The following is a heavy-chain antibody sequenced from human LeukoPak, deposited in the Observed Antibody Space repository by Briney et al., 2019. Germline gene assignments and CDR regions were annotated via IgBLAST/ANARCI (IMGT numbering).Heavy chain of an antibody. V-gene: IGHV4-34*01. CDR1: GGSFSGYY. Sequence: PSETLSLTCAVYGGSFSGYYWSWIRQPPGKGLEWIGEINHSGSTNYNPSLKSRVTISVDTSKNQLSLKLSSVTAADTAVYYCARHLTRGFSSSWYGYYFDYWGQGTLVTVSS. D-gene: IGHD6-13*01. J-gene: IGHJ4*02. CDR2: INHSGST. CDR3: ARHLTRGFSSSWYGYYFDY.